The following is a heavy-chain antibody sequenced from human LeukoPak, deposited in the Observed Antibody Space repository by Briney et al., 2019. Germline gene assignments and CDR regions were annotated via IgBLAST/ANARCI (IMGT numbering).Heavy chain of an antibody. CDR2: ISVSSIYI. Sequence: GGSLRLSCATSGFTFSAYSMNWVRQAPGKGLEWVSSISVSSIYINYADSVKGRFTISSDNAKNSLYLQMNSLRAEDAAVYYCARALYDSSGYYFDYWGQGTLVTVSS. V-gene: IGHV3-21*01. D-gene: IGHD3-22*01. CDR3: ARALYDSSGYYFDY. J-gene: IGHJ4*02. CDR1: GFTFSAYS.